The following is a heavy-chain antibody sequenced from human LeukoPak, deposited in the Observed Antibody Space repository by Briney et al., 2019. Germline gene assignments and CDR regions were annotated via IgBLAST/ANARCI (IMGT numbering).Heavy chain of an antibody. J-gene: IGHJ3*02. D-gene: IGHD6-19*01. Sequence: TGGSLRLSCAASGFTFSSYSMNWVRQAPGKGLEWVSSISSSSSYIYYADSVKGRFTISRDNAKNSLYLQMNSLRAEDTAVYYCAREGQWLAETGDAFDIWGQGTMVTVSS. V-gene: IGHV3-21*01. CDR2: ISSSSSYI. CDR3: AREGQWLAETGDAFDI. CDR1: GFTFSSYS.